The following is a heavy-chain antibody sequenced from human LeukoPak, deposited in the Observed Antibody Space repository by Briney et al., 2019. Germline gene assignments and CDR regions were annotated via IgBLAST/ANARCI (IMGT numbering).Heavy chain of an antibody. D-gene: IGHD3-9*01. Sequence: ASVKVSCKASGYTFTSYDINWVRQATGQGLEWMGWISAYNGNTNYAQKLQGRVTMTTDTSTSTAYMELRSLRSDDTAVYYCARLRYFDWLLPLAFDPWGQGTLVTVSS. V-gene: IGHV1-18*01. J-gene: IGHJ5*02. CDR3: ARLRYFDWLLPLAFDP. CDR2: ISAYNGNT. CDR1: GYTFTSYD.